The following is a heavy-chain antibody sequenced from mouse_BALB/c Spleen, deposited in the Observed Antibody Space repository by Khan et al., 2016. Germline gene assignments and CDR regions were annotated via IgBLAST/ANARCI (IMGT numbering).Heavy chain of an antibody. D-gene: IGHD2-2*01. J-gene: IGHJ3*01. CDR1: GYSITSDYA. V-gene: IGHV3-2*02. CDR3: AGYPWFAY. Sequence: EVQLQESGPGLVKSSQSLSLTCTVTGYSITSDYAWNWIRQSPGNKLEWMGYIRYSGDTSYNPSLKSRISISRDTSKNQFFLQLNSVTTEDTATYYCAGYPWFAYWGQGTLVTVSA. CDR2: IRYSGDT.